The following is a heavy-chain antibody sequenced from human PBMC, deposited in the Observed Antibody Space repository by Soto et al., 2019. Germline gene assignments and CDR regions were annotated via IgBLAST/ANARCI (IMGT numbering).Heavy chain of an antibody. J-gene: IGHJ4*02. Sequence: GESLKISCKGSGYSFAGYWITWVRQKPGKGLEWMGRIDPSDSQTYYSPSFRGHVTISATKSITTVFLQWSSLRASDTAMYYCARQIYDSDTGPNFQYYFDSWGEGTPVTVSS. CDR1: GYSFAGYW. V-gene: IGHV5-10-1*01. CDR2: IDPSDSQT. D-gene: IGHD3-22*01. CDR3: ARQIYDSDTGPNFQYYFDS.